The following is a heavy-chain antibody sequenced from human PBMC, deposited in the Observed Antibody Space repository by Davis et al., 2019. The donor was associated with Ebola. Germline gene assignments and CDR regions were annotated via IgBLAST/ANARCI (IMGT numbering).Heavy chain of an antibody. D-gene: IGHD3-16*01. CDR1: GYTFTGYY. V-gene: IGHV1-18*04. J-gene: IGHJ4*02. Sequence: AASVKVSCKASGYTFTGYYMHWVRQAPGQGLEWMGWISAYNGNTNYAQKLQGRVTMTTDTSTSTAYMELRSLRSDDTAVYYCARGPWGWYFDYWGQGTLVTVSS. CDR2: ISAYNGNT. CDR3: ARGPWGWYFDY.